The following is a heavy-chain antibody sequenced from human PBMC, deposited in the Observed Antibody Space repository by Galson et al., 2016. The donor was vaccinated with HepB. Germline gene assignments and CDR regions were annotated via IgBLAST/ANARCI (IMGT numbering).Heavy chain of an antibody. Sequence: SVKVSCKASGYAFSDYSIHWLRQAPGEGPEWMGRINPNTGGTNYAQKFQGSVTMTWDTSISTAYMQLTRLRSDDTAVYYCARDYPVFIQLVSLAARLDVWGQGTTVTVSS. V-gene: IGHV1-2*06. J-gene: IGHJ6*02. CDR3: ARDYPVFIQLVSLAARLDV. CDR2: INPNTGGT. CDR1: GYAFSDYS. D-gene: IGHD5-24*01.